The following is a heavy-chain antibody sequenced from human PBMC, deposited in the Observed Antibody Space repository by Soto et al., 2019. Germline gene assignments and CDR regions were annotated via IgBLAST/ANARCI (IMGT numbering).Heavy chain of an antibody. J-gene: IGHJ4*02. CDR2: IHNNGGT. Sequence: QLQLQESGPGLVKPSETLSLTCTVFGGSISSNSYYWGWIRQPPGKGLEWIGSIHNNGGTAYNPSPKNRLTISVDTSKNQFSLNQKSVIAADTAVYYRAREAPSPDNIEHGIDYWGQGTLVTVSS. D-gene: IGHD1-20*01. CDR1: GGSISSNSYY. CDR3: AREAPSPDNIEHGIDY. V-gene: IGHV4-39*02.